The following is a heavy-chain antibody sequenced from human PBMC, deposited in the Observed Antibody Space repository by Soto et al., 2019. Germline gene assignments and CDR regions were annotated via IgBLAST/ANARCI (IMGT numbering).Heavy chain of an antibody. D-gene: IGHD6-13*01. CDR2: IYYSGST. V-gene: IGHV4-31*03. CDR3: AREAGGIWYFDL. J-gene: IGHJ2*01. CDR1: GGSISSGGYY. Sequence: QVQLQESGPGLVKPSQTLSLTCTVSGGSISSGGYYWSWIRQHPGKGLEWIGYIYYSGSTCYNPSLKSRVTIAVDTSKNQFSLKLSSVTGADTAVYLCAREAGGIWYFDLWGRGTLVTVSS.